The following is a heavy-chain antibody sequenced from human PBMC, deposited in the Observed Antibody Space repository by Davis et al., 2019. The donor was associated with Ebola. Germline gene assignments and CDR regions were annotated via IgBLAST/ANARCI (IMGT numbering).Heavy chain of an antibody. D-gene: IGHD6-19*01. CDR1: RFTFSSYW. J-gene: IGHJ3*02. Sequence: PGGSLRLSCAASRFTFSSYWMSWVRQAPGKGLEWVANINQDGSDKYYVDSVKGRFTISRDNAKNSLYLQMNSLRAEDTAVYYCTSGQGQWLATGGAFDIWGQGTMVTVSS. CDR2: INQDGSDK. V-gene: IGHV3-7*01. CDR3: TSGQGQWLATGGAFDI.